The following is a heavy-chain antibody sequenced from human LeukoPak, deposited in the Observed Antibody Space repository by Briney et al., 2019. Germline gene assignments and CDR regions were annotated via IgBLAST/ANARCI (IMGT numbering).Heavy chain of an antibody. CDR2: IRYDGSNK. V-gene: IGHV3-30*02. CDR1: GFTFSNYG. D-gene: IGHD1-26*01. J-gene: IGHJ4*02. CDR3: AKDKGGARIYFDY. Sequence: PGGSLRPSCAVSGFTFSNYGMLWVRQAPGKGLEWVALIRYDGSNKYYADSVKGRFNISRDISKNTLYLQMYSLRAEDTALYYCAKDKGGARIYFDYWGQGTLVTVSS.